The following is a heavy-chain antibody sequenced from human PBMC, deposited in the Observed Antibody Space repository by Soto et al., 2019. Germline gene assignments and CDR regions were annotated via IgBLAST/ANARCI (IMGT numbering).Heavy chain of an antibody. CDR2: IKSKTDGGTT. CDR1: GFTFSNAW. J-gene: IGHJ4*02. Sequence: GGSLRLSCAASGFTFSNAWMSWVRQAPGKGLEWVGRIKSKTDGGTTDYAAPVKGRFTISRDDSKNTLYLQMNSLKTEDTAVYYCTGHYDILTGYYNDYWGQGTLVTVSS. V-gene: IGHV3-15*01. D-gene: IGHD3-9*01. CDR3: TGHYDILTGYYNDY.